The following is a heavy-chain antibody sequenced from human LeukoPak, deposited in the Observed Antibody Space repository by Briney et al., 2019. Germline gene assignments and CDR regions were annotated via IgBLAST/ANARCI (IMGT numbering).Heavy chain of an antibody. CDR2: INPNSGGA. D-gene: IGHD2-15*01. CDR1: GYTFTGYY. CDR3: ARGVYCSGGSCYSSNFDC. Sequence: ASVKVSCKASGYTFTGYYMHWVRQAPGQGLEWMGWINPNSGGANYAQKFQGRVTMTRDTSISTAYMELSRLRSDDTAVYYCARGVYCSGGSCYSSNFDCWGQGILVTVSS. V-gene: IGHV1-2*02. J-gene: IGHJ4*02.